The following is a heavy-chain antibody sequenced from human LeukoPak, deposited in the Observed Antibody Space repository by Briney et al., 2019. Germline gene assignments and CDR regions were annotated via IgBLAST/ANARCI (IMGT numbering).Heavy chain of an antibody. D-gene: IGHD2-2*01. CDR3: AKSGVVSRRDCEHQLLCYNWLDL. CDR1: GFTFSRSA. CDR2: TGGSGGGT. V-gene: IGHV3-23*01. Sequence: GGPLTLSCAVSGFTFSRSAVHWPPHAPGRGLEWVFDTGGSGGGTLYADSVKGRFTSSIDNSKDTLYLQMNSLSAEDTAVYYCAKSGVVSRRDCEHQLLCYNWLDLWGEGTLVTVSS. J-gene: IGHJ5*01.